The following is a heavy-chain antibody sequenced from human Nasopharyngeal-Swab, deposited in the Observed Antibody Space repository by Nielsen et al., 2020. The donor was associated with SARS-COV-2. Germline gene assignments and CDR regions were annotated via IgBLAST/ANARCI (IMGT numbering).Heavy chain of an antibody. CDR3: ASYSASTNCFDC. Sequence: SETLSLTCTVSGRSISSSSSYWGWIRQPPGKGLEWVGSIYYSGSTYYTPSLNSRVTISVDTSKSQFSLKLRSVTAADTAIYFCASYSASTNCFDCWGQGTLVTVSS. D-gene: IGHD2-15*01. CDR1: GRSISSSSSY. CDR2: IYYSGST. J-gene: IGHJ4*02. V-gene: IGHV4-39*01.